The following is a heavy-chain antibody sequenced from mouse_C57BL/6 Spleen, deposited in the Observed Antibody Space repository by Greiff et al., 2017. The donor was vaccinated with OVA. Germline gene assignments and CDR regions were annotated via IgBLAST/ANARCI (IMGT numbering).Heavy chain of an antibody. J-gene: IGHJ3*01. V-gene: IGHV10-1*01. Sequence: EVKLMESGGGLVQPKGSLKLSCAASGFSFNTYAMNWVRQAPGKGLEWVARIRSKSNNYATYYADSVKDRFTISRDDSESMLYLQMNNLKTEDTAMYYCVRQGLYYSSWFAYWGQGTLVTVSA. CDR1: GFSFNTYA. D-gene: IGHD2-12*01. CDR3: VRQGLYYSSWFAY. CDR2: IRSKSNNYAT.